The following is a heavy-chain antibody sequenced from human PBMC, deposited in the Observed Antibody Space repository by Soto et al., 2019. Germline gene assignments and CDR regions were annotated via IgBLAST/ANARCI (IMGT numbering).Heavy chain of an antibody. J-gene: IGHJ5*02. CDR1: GYTLTELS. D-gene: IGHD3-16*01. CDR3: ARSYYDYVWGPQNWFDP. V-gene: IGHV1-24*01. Sequence: ASVKVSCKVSGYTLTELSMHWVRQAPGKGLEWMGGFDPEDGETIYAQKFQGRVTMTEDTSTDTAYMELSSLRSEDTAVYYCARSYYDYVWGPQNWFDPWGQRTLVSVSS. CDR2: FDPEDGET.